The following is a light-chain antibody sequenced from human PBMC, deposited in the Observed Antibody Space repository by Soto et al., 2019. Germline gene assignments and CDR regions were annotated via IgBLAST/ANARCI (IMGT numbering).Light chain of an antibody. CDR1: QSVSSK. CDR3: QQYNNWPPTWT. CDR2: GAS. V-gene: IGKV3-15*01. Sequence: EIVMRQSPATLSVSPGERATLNCRASQSVSSKLAWYQQKTGQAPRLLIYGASTRATGIPARFSGSGSGTEFTLTISSLQSEDFAVYFCQQYNNWPPTWTFGQGTKVDIK. J-gene: IGKJ1*01.